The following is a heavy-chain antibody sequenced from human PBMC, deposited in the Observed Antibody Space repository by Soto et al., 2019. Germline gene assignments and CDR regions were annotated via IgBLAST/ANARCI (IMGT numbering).Heavy chain of an antibody. CDR3: ARVVLTITRGAFDA. V-gene: IGHV4-4*02. CDR1: GGSISSSHW. CDR2: ISHSGTS. D-gene: IGHD3-9*01. Sequence: QVQLQESGPGLVKPSWTLSLTCAVSGGSISSSHWWTWVRQSPGKGLEYIGEISHSGTSNSNPSLKSRDTLSVDKSKNNFSLTLTSVTAADTAVYYCARVVLTITRGAFDAWGQGTLVIVSS. J-gene: IGHJ3*01.